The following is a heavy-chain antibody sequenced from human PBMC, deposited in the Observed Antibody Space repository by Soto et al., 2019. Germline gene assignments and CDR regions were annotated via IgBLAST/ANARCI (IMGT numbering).Heavy chain of an antibody. CDR3: ARAYSSGWYWFDP. Sequence: ASVKVSCKASGYTFTSYAMHWVRQAPGQRLEWMGWINAGNGNTKYSQKFQGRVTITRDTSASTAYMELSSLRSEDTAVYYCARAYSSGWYWFDPWGQGTLVTVSS. J-gene: IGHJ5*02. CDR2: INAGNGNT. V-gene: IGHV1-3*01. D-gene: IGHD6-19*01. CDR1: GYTFTSYA.